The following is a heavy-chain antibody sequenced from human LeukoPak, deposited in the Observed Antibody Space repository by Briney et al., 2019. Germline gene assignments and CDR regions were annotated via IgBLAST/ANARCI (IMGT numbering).Heavy chain of an antibody. CDR1: GDSITSGHY. CDR2: IYHSGST. CDR3: ARERTGILTGYTIDY. V-gene: IGHV4-38-2*02. Sequence: KPSETLSLTCAVSGDSITSGHYWGWIRQPPGKGLEWIGSIYHSGSTNYNPSLKSRVTISVDTSKNQFSLKLSSVTAADTAVYYCARERTGILTGYTIDYWGQGTLVTVSS. J-gene: IGHJ4*02. D-gene: IGHD3-9*01.